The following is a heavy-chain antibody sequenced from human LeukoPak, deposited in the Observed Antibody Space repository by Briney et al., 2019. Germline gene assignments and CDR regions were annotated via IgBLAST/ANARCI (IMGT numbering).Heavy chain of an antibody. V-gene: IGHV3-15*01. CDR3: TTLDIVVVPAATDTDY. CDR2: IKSKTDGGTT. CDR1: GFTFSNAW. Sequence: PGGSLRLSCAASGFTFSNAWMSWVRQAPGKGLEWVGRIKSKTDGGTTDYAAPVKGRFTISRDDSRNTLYLQMNSLKTEDTAVYYCTTLDIVVVPAATDTDYWGQGTLVTVSS. J-gene: IGHJ4*02. D-gene: IGHD2-2*03.